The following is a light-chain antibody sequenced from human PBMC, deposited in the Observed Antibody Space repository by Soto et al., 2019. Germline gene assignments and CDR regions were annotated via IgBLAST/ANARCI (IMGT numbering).Light chain of an antibody. CDR1: QSVSSSY. CDR2: GVS. CDR3: QQYGISIT. J-gene: IGKJ5*01. V-gene: IGKV3-20*01. Sequence: EIVLTQSPGTLSLSPGERATLSCRASQSVSSSYLAWYQQKPGQAHRLLMYGVSSRDTGIPDRFSGSGSGTDFTLTISRLEPEDFAVYYCQQYGISITCRQGTRLEIK.